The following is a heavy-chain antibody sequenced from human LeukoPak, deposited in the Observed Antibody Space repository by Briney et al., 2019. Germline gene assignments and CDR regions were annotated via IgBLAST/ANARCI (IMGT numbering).Heavy chain of an antibody. Sequence: GGSLRLSCAASGFTFSSYAMSWVRQAPGKGLEWVSVISGSGGSTYYADSVKGRFTISRDNSRNTVYLQMNSLRAEDTAVYYCAEANSAYDYDYFDYWGQGTLVTVSS. J-gene: IGHJ4*02. CDR2: ISGSGGST. D-gene: IGHD5-12*01. V-gene: IGHV3-23*01. CDR3: AEANSAYDYDYFDY. CDR1: GFTFSSYA.